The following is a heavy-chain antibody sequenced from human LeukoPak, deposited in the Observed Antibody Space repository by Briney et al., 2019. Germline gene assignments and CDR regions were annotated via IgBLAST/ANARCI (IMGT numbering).Heavy chain of an antibody. CDR1: GYTFNTYG. V-gene: IGHV1-8*02. CDR3: ARGHYYGSGSYGIDY. J-gene: IGHJ4*02. CDR2: ISPYNGNT. Sequence: ASVKVSCKASGYTFNTYGITWVRQAPGQGLEWMGWISPYNGNTGYAQKFQGRVTMTRNTSISTAYMELSSLRSEDTAVYYCARGHYYGSGSYGIDYWGQGTLVTVSS. D-gene: IGHD3-10*01.